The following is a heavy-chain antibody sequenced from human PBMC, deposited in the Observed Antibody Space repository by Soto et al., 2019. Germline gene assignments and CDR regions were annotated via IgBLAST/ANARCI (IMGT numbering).Heavy chain of an antibody. V-gene: IGHV4-59*01. CDR1: GGNIASYY. CDR2: VYYSETT. CDR3: ARVHEKGLDAFDI. Sequence: SETLSLTCSISGGNIASYYWSWIRQSPGKGLEWIGYVYYSETTNYKPSLNYNPSLKSRVTISLDTSKNQFSLRLSSVTAADTAVYYCARVHEKGLDAFDIWGQGTMVTVSS. J-gene: IGHJ3*02.